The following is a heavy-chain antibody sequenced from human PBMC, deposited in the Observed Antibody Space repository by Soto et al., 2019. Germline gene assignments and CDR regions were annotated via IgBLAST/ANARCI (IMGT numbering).Heavy chain of an antibody. CDR2: IRSKANSYAT. CDR1: WFTFSGSA. Sequence: PGGSLRLSCAASWFTFSGSAMHWVRQASGKGLEWVGRIRSKANSYATAYAASVKGRFTISRDDSKNTAYLQMNSLKTEDTAVYYCTRRRDYDILTGYPLNLDAFDIWGQGTMVTVSS. CDR3: TRRRDYDILTGYPLNLDAFDI. D-gene: IGHD3-9*01. V-gene: IGHV3-73*01. J-gene: IGHJ3*02.